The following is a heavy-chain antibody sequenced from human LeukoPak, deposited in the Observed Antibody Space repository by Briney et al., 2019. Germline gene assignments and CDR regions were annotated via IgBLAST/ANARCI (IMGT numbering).Heavy chain of an antibody. CDR1: GFTFSDHY. D-gene: IGHD5-18*01. J-gene: IGHJ4*02. Sequence: PGGSLRLSCAASGFTFSDHYMDWVRQAPGKGLEWVGRTRNKANSYTTEYAASVKGRFTISRDDSKNSLYLQMNSLKTEDTAVYYCARESRGYSYGNPFDYWGQGTLVTVSS. CDR3: ARESRGYSYGNPFDY. CDR2: TRNKANSYTT. V-gene: IGHV3-72*01.